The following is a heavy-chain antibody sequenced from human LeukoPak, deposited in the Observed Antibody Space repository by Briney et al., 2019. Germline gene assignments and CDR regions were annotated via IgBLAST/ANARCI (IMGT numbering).Heavy chain of an antibody. V-gene: IGHV4-61*01. CDR1: GGSVTSDIYY. Sequence: SETLSLNCTVSGGSVTSDIYYWSWIRQPPGKGLEWIGYIYNSGSTNYNPSLESRVTISVDTSKDQFSLRLSSVTAADTAVYYCARGYCGSTSCYGVFDYWGQGTLVTVSS. J-gene: IGHJ4*02. CDR3: ARGYCGSTSCYGVFDY. D-gene: IGHD2-2*01. CDR2: IYNSGST.